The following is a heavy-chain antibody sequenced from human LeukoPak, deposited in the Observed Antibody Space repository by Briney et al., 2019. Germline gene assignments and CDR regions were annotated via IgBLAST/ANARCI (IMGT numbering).Heavy chain of an antibody. CDR3: AKGGGYEAQYYYYYLDV. Sequence: GGSLRLSCAASGFTFSSYGMHWVRQAPGKGLEWVAFIRFDGSNKYYADSVKGRFTISRDNSKNTLYLQMKSLRAEDTAVYYCAKGGGYEAQYYYYYLDVWGKGTTVTVSS. D-gene: IGHD5-12*01. V-gene: IGHV3-30*02. J-gene: IGHJ6*03. CDR2: IRFDGSNK. CDR1: GFTFSSYG.